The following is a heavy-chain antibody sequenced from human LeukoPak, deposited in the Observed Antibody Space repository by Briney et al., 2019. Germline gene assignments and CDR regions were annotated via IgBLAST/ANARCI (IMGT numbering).Heavy chain of an antibody. CDR1: AYPFTTYD. J-gene: IGHJ5*01. V-gene: IGHV1-8*01. Sequence: ASVKVSCKASAYPFTTYDINWVRQATGQGLEWMGWMNPKSGDTGYAQKFQGRVTMTRNTSTSTIYMELSNLRSEDTAIYYCATAVGYQSYNWFDPWGQGTMVTVSS. CDR3: ATAVGYQSYNWFDP. CDR2: MNPKSGDT. D-gene: IGHD3-22*01.